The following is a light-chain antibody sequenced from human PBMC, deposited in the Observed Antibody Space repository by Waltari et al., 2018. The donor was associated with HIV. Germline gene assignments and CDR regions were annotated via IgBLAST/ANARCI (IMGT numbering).Light chain of an antibody. CDR3: HQYDSSPET. V-gene: IGKV3-20*01. J-gene: IGKJ1*01. CDR2: GTS. Sequence: EIVLTQSPGTLSLSPGERATLSCRASQSVTSTFLAWYQQKPGQAHRLLIYGTSNRATGIPDRFSGSGFGTDFTLTITRLEPEDFAVYYCHQYDSSPETFGQGTKVEI. CDR1: QSVTSTF.